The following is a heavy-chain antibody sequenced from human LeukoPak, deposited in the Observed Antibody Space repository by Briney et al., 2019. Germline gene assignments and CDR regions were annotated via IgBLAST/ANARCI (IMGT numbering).Heavy chain of an antibody. J-gene: IGHJ6*02. V-gene: IGHV3-33*01. Sequence: GRSLRLSCAVSGFTFSSYGMHWVRQAPGKGLEWVAVIWYDGSNKFYADSVKGRFTISRDNSKNTLYLQMNSLRAEDTAVYYCARDAYYYGSGSYVDEWGQGTTVTVSS. D-gene: IGHD3-10*01. CDR2: IWYDGSNK. CDR3: ARDAYYYGSGSYVDE. CDR1: GFTFSSYG.